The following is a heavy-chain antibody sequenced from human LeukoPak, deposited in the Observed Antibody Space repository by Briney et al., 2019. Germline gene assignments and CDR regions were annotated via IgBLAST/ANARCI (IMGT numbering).Heavy chain of an antibody. D-gene: IGHD5-12*01. J-gene: IGHJ5*02. CDR1: GFTFSIFA. CDR3: ARGGPVANNS. V-gene: IGHV3-30*04. Sequence: GRTLRLSCAASGFTFSIFAMHCVRHAPGKGLQWVAITSHDGGNKYYADSVKGRFTISRDTSKNTLYLQMNSPRAEDTAVYYCARGGPVANNSWGQGTLVTVSS. CDR2: TSHDGGNK.